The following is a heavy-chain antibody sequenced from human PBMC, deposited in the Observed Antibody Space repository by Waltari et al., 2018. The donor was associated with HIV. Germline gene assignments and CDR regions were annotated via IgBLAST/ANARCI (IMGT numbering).Heavy chain of an antibody. J-gene: IGHJ3*02. Sequence: QLQLQESGPGLVKPSETLSLTCTVSGGSISSSSYYWGWIRQPPGKGLEWIGSIYYSGSTYYNPSLKSRVTISGDTSKNQFSLKLSSVTAADTAVYYCASGSISGITMIVVVISDAFDIWGQGTMVTVSS. CDR1: GGSISSSSYY. D-gene: IGHD3-22*01. V-gene: IGHV4-39*07. CDR2: IYYSGST. CDR3: ASGSISGITMIVVVISDAFDI.